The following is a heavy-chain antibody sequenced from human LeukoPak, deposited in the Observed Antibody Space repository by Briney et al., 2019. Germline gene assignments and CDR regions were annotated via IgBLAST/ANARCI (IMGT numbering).Heavy chain of an antibody. D-gene: IGHD4-17*01. V-gene: IGHV1-2*02. CDR1: GYTFTGYY. CDR3: ARVAATVTWVDY. CDR2: INPNSGGT. Sequence: ASVKVSCKASGYTFTGYYMHWVRQAPGQGPEWMGWINPNSGGTNYAQKFQGRVTITRDTSISTAYMELSRLRSDDTAVYYCARVAATVTWVDYWGQGTLVTVSS. J-gene: IGHJ4*02.